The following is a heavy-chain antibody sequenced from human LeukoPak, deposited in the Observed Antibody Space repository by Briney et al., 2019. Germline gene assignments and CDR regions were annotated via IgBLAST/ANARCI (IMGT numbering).Heavy chain of an antibody. CDR2: IWYDGSNK. CDR1: GFTFSSFG. CDR3: ARDGDITPTDV. Sequence: PGGSLRLSCAASGFTFSSFGMHWVRQAPGKGLEWVAVIWYDGSNKYYADSVKGRFTTSRDNSKNTLYLQMNSLRAEDTAVYYCARDGDITPTDVWGQGTTVTVSS. J-gene: IGHJ6*02. V-gene: IGHV3-33*01. D-gene: IGHD2-15*01.